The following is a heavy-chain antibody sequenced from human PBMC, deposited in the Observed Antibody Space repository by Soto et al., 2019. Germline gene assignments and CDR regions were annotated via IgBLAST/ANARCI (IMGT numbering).Heavy chain of an antibody. V-gene: IGHV3-74*01. CDR3: VRDVRYNTDPTFDY. CDR1: GFSFSDLW. CDR2: VTTDDSGT. Sequence: EVQLVESGGGLVQPGGSLRLSCAASGFSFSDLWMHWVRQAPGKGLVWVSRVTTDDSGTAYADSVKGRFTISRDNAKNMVYLQMNNLRVEDTAVYYCVRDVRYNTDPTFDYWGQGTLVTVSS. D-gene: IGHD2-8*02. J-gene: IGHJ4*02.